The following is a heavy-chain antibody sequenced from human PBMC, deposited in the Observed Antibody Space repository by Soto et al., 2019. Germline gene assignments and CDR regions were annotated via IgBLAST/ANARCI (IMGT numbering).Heavy chain of an antibody. CDR2: INPNSGGT. V-gene: IGHV1-2*04. D-gene: IGHD2-21*02. CDR1: GYTFTGYY. Sequence: ASVKVSCKASGYTFTGYYMHWVRQAPGQGLEWMGWINPNSGGTNYAQKFQGWVTMTRDTSISTAYMELSRLRSDDTAVYYCARDRGVTATTNWFYPWGQGTLVTVSS. CDR3: ARDRGVTATTNWFYP. J-gene: IGHJ5*02.